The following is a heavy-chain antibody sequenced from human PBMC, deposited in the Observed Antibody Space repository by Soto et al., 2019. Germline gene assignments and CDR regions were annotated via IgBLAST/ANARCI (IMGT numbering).Heavy chain of an antibody. CDR1: GDSISSGGYS. Sequence: PSETLSLTCAVSGDSISSGGYSWSWIRQPPGKGLEWIGYIYHSGSTYYNPSLKSRVTISVDRSKNQFSLKLSSVTAADTAVYYCARGMTTVTTLDYWGQGTLVTVLL. J-gene: IGHJ4*02. V-gene: IGHV4-30-2*01. D-gene: IGHD4-4*01. CDR2: IYHSGST. CDR3: ARGMTTVTTLDY.